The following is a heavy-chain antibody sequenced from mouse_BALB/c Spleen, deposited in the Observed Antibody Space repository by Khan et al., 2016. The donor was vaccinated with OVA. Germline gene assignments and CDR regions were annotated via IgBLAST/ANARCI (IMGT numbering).Heavy chain of an antibody. CDR3: AKRYAMDY. Sequence: EVQLQESGPGLVKPSQSLSLTCTVTGYSITSDYAWNWIRQFPGNKLEWMGYISYSGTTSYNPSPKSRISITRDTSKNQFFLQLNSVTTEATATSYCAKRYAMDYWGQGTSVTVSS. V-gene: IGHV3-2*02. CDR2: ISYSGTT. J-gene: IGHJ4*01. CDR1: GYSITSDYA.